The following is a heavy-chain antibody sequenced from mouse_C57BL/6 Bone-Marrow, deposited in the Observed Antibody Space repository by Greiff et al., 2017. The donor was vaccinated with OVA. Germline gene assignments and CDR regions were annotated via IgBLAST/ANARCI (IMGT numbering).Heavy chain of an antibody. J-gene: IGHJ3*01. V-gene: IGHV1-69*01. Sequence: VQLQQPGADLVMPGASVKLSCKASGYTFTSFWMHWVKQRPGQGLEWIGEIDPSNSYTNYNQKFKGKSTLTVDKSSSTAYMQLSSLTSEDSAVYYCTRSAGRGTWFAYWGQGTLVNVSA. D-gene: IGHD3-3*01. CDR2: IDPSNSYT. CDR1: GYTFTSFW. CDR3: TRSAGRGTWFAY.